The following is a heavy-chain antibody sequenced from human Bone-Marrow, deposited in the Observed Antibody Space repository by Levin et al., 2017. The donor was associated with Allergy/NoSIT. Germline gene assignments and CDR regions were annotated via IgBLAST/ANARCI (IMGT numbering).Heavy chain of an antibody. CDR1: GFTFSAYA. D-gene: IGHD6-13*01. CDR3: ARKRESSSSSWYGGGSFDS. V-gene: IGHV3-48*03. CDR2: ITSGGSTT. J-gene: IGHJ4*02. Sequence: GGSLRLSCEASGFTFSAYAMNWVRQAPGKGLEWISYITSGGSTTNYADSVKGRFTVSRDNAKNSLFLQMNSLTGEDTAVYYCARKRESSSSSWYGGGSFDSWGQGTLVTVSS.